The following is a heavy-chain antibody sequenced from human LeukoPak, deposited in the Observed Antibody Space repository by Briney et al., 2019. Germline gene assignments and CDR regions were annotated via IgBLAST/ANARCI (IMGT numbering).Heavy chain of an antibody. Sequence: ASVKVSCKVSGYTLTELSMHWVRQAPGKGLEWMGGFDPEDGETIYAQKFQGRVTMTEDTSTDTAYMELSSLRSEDTAVYYCATDPPRYDSSGYYSWGQGTLVTVSS. CDR2: FDPEDGET. J-gene: IGHJ4*02. V-gene: IGHV1-24*01. D-gene: IGHD3-22*01. CDR3: ATDPPRYDSSGYYS. CDR1: GYTLTELS.